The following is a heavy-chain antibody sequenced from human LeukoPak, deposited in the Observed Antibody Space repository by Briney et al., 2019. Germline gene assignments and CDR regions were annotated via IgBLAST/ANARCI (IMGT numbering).Heavy chain of an antibody. CDR3: ARVGTYYRSLDS. D-gene: IGHD3-10*01. V-gene: IGHV4-59*01. CDR1: GGSFSGYY. J-gene: IGHJ4*02. Sequence: PSETLSLTCAVYGGSFSGYYWSWIRQPPGQGLEWIGYIYHSGGTNYNPSLKSRVTISLDTSKNQFSLKLSSVTAADTAVYYCARVGTYYRSLDSWGQGTLVTVSS. CDR2: IYHSGGT.